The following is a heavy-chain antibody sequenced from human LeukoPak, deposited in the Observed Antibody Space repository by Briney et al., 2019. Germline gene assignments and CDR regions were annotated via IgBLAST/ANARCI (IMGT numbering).Heavy chain of an antibody. CDR2: ISYDGNTN. Sequence: PGGSLRLSCAASGFTFSTYAMHWVRQAPGKGLEWMAFISYDGNTNYYADSVKGRFTFSRDNSQYTLSLQMNSLRAEDTAAYYCARHLQSHFDYWGQGTLVTVSS. J-gene: IGHJ4*02. V-gene: IGHV3-30-3*01. CDR1: GFTFSTYA. CDR3: ARHLQSHFDY.